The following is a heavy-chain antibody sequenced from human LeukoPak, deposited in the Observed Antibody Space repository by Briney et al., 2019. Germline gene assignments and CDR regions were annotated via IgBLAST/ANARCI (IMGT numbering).Heavy chain of an antibody. CDR1: GFTFSNAW. J-gene: IGHJ4*02. CDR3: TTKTQHDYTSSYYFDY. V-gene: IGHV3-15*01. CDR2: IKSKTDGGTT. Sequence: GGSLRLSCAASGFTFSNAWMSWVRQAPGKRLEWVGRIKSKTDGGTTDYAAPVKGRFTISRDDSKNTLYLQMNSLKTEDTAVYYCTTKTQHDYTSSYYFDYWGQGTLVTVSS. D-gene: IGHD4-11*01.